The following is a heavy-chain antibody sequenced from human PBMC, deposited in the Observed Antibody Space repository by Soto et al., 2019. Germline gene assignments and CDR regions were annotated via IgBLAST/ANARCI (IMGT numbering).Heavy chain of an antibody. Sequence: SDTLSLTCTVSGGSISSSYYWGWIRQPPGKGLEWIGSLHYTGSTYYNPSLKSRVTMSVDTSANQFSLKLSSVAAADTAVYYCARHSYSISTGGNWCVTWGQGALVNVS. V-gene: IGHV4-39*01. CDR1: GGSISSSYY. D-gene: IGHD3-3*02. CDR3: ARHSYSISTGGNWCVT. J-gene: IGHJ5*02. CDR2: LHYTGST.